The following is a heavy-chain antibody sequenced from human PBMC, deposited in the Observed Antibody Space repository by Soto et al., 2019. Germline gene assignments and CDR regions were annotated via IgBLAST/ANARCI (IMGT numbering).Heavy chain of an antibody. CDR3: TRGPRSTSTGTGAF. V-gene: IGHV3-74*01. D-gene: IGHD1-1*01. Sequence: EVQLVESGGGLVQPGGSLRLSCAASGFTFSMYWMHWVRQVPGKGPEWVSRINDDGISTNYADSVKGRFTIPRDNAKNTLYLQMNALRVEDTAVYYCTRGPRSTSTGTGAFWGQGTLVTVSS. J-gene: IGHJ4*02. CDR2: INDDGIST. CDR1: GFTFSMYW.